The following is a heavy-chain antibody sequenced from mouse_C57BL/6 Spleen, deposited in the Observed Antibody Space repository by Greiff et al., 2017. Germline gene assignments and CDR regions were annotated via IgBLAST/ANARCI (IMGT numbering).Heavy chain of an antibody. Sequence: EVMLVESGGGLVKPGGSLKLSCAASGFTFSSYTMSWVRQTPEKRLEWVATISGGGGNTYYPDSVKGRFTISRDNAKNTLYLQMSSLRSEDTALYYCARHDDLYAMDYWGQGTSVTVSS. CDR1: GFTFSSYT. CDR3: ARHDDLYAMDY. D-gene: IGHD2-3*01. V-gene: IGHV5-9*01. J-gene: IGHJ4*01. CDR2: ISGGGGNT.